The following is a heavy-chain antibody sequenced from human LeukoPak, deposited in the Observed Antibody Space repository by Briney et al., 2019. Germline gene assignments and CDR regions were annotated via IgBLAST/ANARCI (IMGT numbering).Heavy chain of an antibody. CDR2: INPNSGGT. CDR1: GYTFTGYY. V-gene: IGHV1-2*02. CDR3: SRDGVGYYESNGYYYFQH. D-gene: IGHD3-22*01. J-gene: IGHJ1*01. Sequence: ASVKVSCTASGYTFTGYYIHWVRQAPGQGLEWMGWINPNSGGTNYAQTYQGRVTMTRDTSISTAYMELSRMRSDDTAVNYCSRDGVGYYESNGYYYFQHWGQGTLVTVSS.